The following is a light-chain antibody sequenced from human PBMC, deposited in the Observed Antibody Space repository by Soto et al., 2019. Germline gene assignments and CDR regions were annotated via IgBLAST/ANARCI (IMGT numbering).Light chain of an antibody. CDR1: SSYVGGYNY. CDR3: NSYAGTNNYVV. Sequence: QSALTQPPSASGSPGQSVAISCTVTSSYVGGYNYVSWYQQHPGKAPKLMIYEVSKRPSGVPDRFSGSKSGNTASLTVSGLQAEDEAEYYCNSYAGTNNYVVFGGGTKLTVL. V-gene: IGLV2-8*01. CDR2: EVS. J-gene: IGLJ2*01.